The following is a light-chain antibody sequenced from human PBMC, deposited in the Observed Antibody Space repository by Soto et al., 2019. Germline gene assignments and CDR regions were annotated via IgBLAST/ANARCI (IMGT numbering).Light chain of an antibody. V-gene: IGLV1-40*01. CDR3: QSYDSSLSVVV. Sequence: QLVLTHPPSVSGSPGQRVTISCTGSSSNIGAGYDVHWYQQLPGTAPKLLIYGNSNRPSGVPDRFSGSKSGTSASLAITGLRAEDEADYYCQSYDSSLSVVVFGGGTKLTVL. J-gene: IGLJ2*01. CDR2: GNS. CDR1: SSNIGAGYD.